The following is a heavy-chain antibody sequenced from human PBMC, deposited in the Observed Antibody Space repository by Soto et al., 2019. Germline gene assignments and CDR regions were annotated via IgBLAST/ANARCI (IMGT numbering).Heavy chain of an antibody. J-gene: IGHJ4*02. CDR3: AREDFDSYYFDY. D-gene: IGHD3-9*01. CDR2: IWYDGSNK. V-gene: IGHV3-33*01. Sequence: QVQLMESGGGVVQPGRSLRLSCAASGFTFSSYGMHWVRQAPGKGLEWVAVIWYDGSNKYYADSVKGRFTISRDNSKNTLYLQMNSLRAEDTAVYYCAREDFDSYYFDYWGQGTLVTVSS. CDR1: GFTFSSYG.